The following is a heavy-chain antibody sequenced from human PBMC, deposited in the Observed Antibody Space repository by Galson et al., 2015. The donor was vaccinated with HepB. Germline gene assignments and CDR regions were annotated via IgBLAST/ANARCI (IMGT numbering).Heavy chain of an antibody. V-gene: IGHV3-64D*06. CDR1: GFTFSTYY. CDR2: ISPNGDIT. Sequence: SLRLSCAFSGFTFSTYYMHWVRQAPGKGLEYVSSISPNGDITYYADSVKGRFTISRDNSKNMLYLQMISLRTDDTAAYYCVKDRWVDYWGQGALVTVSS. D-gene: IGHD3-16*01. CDR3: VKDRWVDY. J-gene: IGHJ4*02.